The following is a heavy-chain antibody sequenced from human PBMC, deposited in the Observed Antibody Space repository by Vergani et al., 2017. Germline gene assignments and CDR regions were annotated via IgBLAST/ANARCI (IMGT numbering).Heavy chain of an antibody. CDR3: ARDLSRGVPAAPSVDDYYGMDV. D-gene: IGHD2-2*01. J-gene: IGHJ6*02. CDR2: IYHSGST. CDR1: GGSISSSNW. V-gene: IGHV4-4*02. Sequence: QVQLQESGPGLVKPSGTLSLTCAVSGGSISSSNWWSWVRQPPGKGLEWIGEIYHSGSTNYNPSLKSRVTISVDKSKNQFSLKLSSVTAADTAVYYCARDLSRGVPAAPSVDDYYGMDVWGQGTTVTVSS.